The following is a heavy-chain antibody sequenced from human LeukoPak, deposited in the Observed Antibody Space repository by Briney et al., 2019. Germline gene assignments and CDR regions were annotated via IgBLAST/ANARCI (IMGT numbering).Heavy chain of an antibody. CDR1: GFTFDDYA. CDR2: INWNSGTI. CDR3: AKGRTSTVYGMDV. Sequence: GGSLRLSCAASGFTFDDYAMHWVRQAPGKGLEWVSGINWNSGTIGYADSVKGRFTISRDNAKNSLYLQMNSLRAEDTALYYCAKGRTSTVYGMDVWGQGTTVTVSS. J-gene: IGHJ6*02. D-gene: IGHD2-2*01. V-gene: IGHV3-9*01.